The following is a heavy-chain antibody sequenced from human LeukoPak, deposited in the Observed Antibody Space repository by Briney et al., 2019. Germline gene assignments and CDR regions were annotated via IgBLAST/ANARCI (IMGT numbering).Heavy chain of an antibody. J-gene: IGHJ4*02. CDR3: AKDAAPRNRLWDHFDS. D-gene: IGHD2-21*01. Sequence: GGSLGLSCVASGFTFNIYGMSWVRQAPGKGLEWVSSVGGGDDIHYADSVKGRLTGYRDDAKNTVYLQMNSLRVEDTTIYFCAKDAAPRNRLWDHFDSWGQGTLVSVSS. CDR1: GFTFNIYG. CDR2: VGGGDDI. V-gene: IGHV3-23*01.